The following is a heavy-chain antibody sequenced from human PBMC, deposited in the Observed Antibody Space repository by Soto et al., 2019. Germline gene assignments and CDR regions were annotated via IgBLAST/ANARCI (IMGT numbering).Heavy chain of an antibody. D-gene: IGHD3-10*01. CDR1: GYSYPSYC. CDR3: VGSYFYGSGSYYNVGAFDS. Sequence: EVQLVQSGAEVKKPGESLKISCKGSGYSYPSYCIGWVRQMAGKGLEWMGIICPDDSDTRYSPSFQGQVTISADKSIRTFYLQWNSLTASDTAMYYCVGSYFYGSGSYYNVGAFDSWGQGTMLSVSS. CDR2: ICPDDSDT. J-gene: IGHJ3*02. V-gene: IGHV5-51*03.